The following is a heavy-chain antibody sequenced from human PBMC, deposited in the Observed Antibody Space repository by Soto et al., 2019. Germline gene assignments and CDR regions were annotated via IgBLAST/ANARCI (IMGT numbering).Heavy chain of an antibody. D-gene: IGHD3-16*01. Sequence: QLQLQESGPGLVKPSETLSLTCTVSGGSIRSSNYYWGWIRQPPGKGLEWIGSIYYSGSTYYNPSLQSRVPISVDTSKNQLSLKLSSVTAADTPVYYCARLKKVWGSGSFGDFDNWGQGTLVTVSS. CDR2: IYYSGST. V-gene: IGHV4-39*01. CDR1: GGSIRSSNYY. CDR3: ARLKKVWGSGSFGDFDN. J-gene: IGHJ4*02.